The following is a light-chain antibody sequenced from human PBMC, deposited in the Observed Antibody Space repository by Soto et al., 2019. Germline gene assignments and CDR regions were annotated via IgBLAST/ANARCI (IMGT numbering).Light chain of an antibody. CDR3: SSYTSSSIVV. CDR1: SRDVGGYSY. J-gene: IGLJ2*01. CDR2: DVS. V-gene: IGLV2-14*03. Sequence: QSALTQPASVSGSPGQSITLSCTGTSRDVGGYSYVSWYQQHPGKAPKLMIYDVSNRPSGVSNRFSGSKSGNTASLTISGLQAEDEADYYCSSYTSSSIVVFGGGTKLTVL.